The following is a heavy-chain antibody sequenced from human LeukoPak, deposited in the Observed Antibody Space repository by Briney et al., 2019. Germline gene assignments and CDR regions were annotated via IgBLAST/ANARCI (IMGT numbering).Heavy chain of an antibody. Sequence: ASVKVSCKASGYTFTSFGICWVRQAPGQGLEWMGWISTYNGNTNYAQKLQSRVTMTTDTSTSTAYMELRSLRSDDTAVYYCARVRDAGLRDFDYWGQGTLVTVSS. CDR3: ARVRDAGLRDFDY. V-gene: IGHV1-18*01. CDR2: ISTYNGNT. J-gene: IGHJ4*02. D-gene: IGHD2-21*02. CDR1: GYTFTSFG.